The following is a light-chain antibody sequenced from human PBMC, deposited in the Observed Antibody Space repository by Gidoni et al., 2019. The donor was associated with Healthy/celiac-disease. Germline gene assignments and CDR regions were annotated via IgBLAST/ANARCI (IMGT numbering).Light chain of an antibody. CDR2: QDS. V-gene: IGLV3-1*01. J-gene: IGLJ2*01. CDR3: QAWDSTHVV. CDR1: KLGDKY. Sequence: SYELTQPPSVSFSPGQTASITCSGDKLGDKYACWYQQKPGQSPVLVIYQDSKRPSGIPERFSGSNSGNTANLTISGTQAMDEADYYCQAWDSTHVVFGGGTKLTVL.